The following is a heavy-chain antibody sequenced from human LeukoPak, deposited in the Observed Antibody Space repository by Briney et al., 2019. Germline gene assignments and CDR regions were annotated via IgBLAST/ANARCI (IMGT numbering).Heavy chain of an antibody. J-gene: IGHJ4*02. CDR1: GFTFRSYW. CDR3: AKATRVAGVGYYFDY. V-gene: IGHV3-7*03. Sequence: PGGSLRLSCAASGFTFRSYWMSWVRQAPGKGLEWVANMKLDGSEEYYVDSVKGRFTISSDNAKNSLYLQMNSLRAEDTALYYCAKATRVAGVGYYFDYWGQGTLVTVSS. CDR2: MKLDGSEE. D-gene: IGHD6-19*01.